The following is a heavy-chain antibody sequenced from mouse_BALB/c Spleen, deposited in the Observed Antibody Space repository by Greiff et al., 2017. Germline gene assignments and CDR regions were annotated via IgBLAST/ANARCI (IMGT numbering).Heavy chain of an antibody. V-gene: IGHV5-6-4*01. CDR2: ISSGGSYT. Sequence: EVMLVESGGGLVKPGGSLKLSCAASGFTFSSYTMSWVRQTPEKRLEWVATISSGGSYTYYPDSVKGRFTISRDNAKNTLYLQMSSLKSEDTAMYYCTRDPAISYFDYWGQGTTLTVSS. J-gene: IGHJ2*01. D-gene: IGHD1-2*01. CDR3: TRDPAISYFDY. CDR1: GFTFSSYT.